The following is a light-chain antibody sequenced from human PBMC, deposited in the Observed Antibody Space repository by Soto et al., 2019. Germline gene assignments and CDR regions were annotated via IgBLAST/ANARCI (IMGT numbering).Light chain of an antibody. V-gene: IGKV1-8*01. CDR2: AAS. CDR3: QQYYSYPHT. J-gene: IGKJ1*01. CDR1: QGISSY. Sequence: AIRMTQSPSSFSASTGDRVTITCRASQGISSYLAWYQQKPGKAPKLLIYAASTLQSGVPSRFSGSASGTDFTLTISCLQSEDFATYYCQQYYSYPHTFGHGTKVEIK.